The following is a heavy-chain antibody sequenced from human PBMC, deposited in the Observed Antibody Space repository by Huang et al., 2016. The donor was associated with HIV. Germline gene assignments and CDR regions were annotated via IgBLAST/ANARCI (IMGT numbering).Heavy chain of an antibody. J-gene: IGHJ5*02. CDR1: GFPFSDYG. CDR2: MAYDGTTK. Sequence: QVQLVESGGGVVQPGGSLRLSCATSGFPFSDYGLHWVRQTPGKGVEWVAFMAYDGTTKVYADSVEGRFTVSRDNSKSTLYLQMNSLRLEDTSIYYCLKDQVGPWGQGTLVTVSS. V-gene: IGHV3-30*02. D-gene: IGHD3-10*01. CDR3: LKDQVGP.